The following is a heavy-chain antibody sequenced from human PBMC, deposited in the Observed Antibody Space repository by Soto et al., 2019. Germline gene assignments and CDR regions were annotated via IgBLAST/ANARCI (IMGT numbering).Heavy chain of an antibody. D-gene: IGHD4-17*01. Sequence: QVQLVQSGAEVKKPGASVEVSCKASGYTFTGYYRHWVRQAPGQGLECMGWINPNSGGTNYAQKFQGWVTMTRDTSISTAYMELSMLRSDDTAVDYCARDRAVTTFPYYYYGMDVWGQGTTVTVSS. J-gene: IGHJ6*02. V-gene: IGHV1-2*04. CDR2: INPNSGGT. CDR1: GYTFTGYY. CDR3: ARDRAVTTFPYYYYGMDV.